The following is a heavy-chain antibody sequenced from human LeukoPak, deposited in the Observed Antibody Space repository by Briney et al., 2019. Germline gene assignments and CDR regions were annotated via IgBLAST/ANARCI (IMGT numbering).Heavy chain of an antibody. CDR2: ISSSSSSYI. V-gene: IGHV3-21*01. CDR1: GFTFSSYS. CDR3: ARAMCTSCYAPDY. J-gene: IGHJ4*02. Sequence: PGGSLRLSCAASGFTFSSYSMNWVRQAPGKGLEWVSSISSSSSSYIYYADSVKGRFTISRDNAKNSLYLQMNSLRAEDTAVYYCARAMCTSCYAPDYWGQGTLVTVSS. D-gene: IGHD2-2*01.